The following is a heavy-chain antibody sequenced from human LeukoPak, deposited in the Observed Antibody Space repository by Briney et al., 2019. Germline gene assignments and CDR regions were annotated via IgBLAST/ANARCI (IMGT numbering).Heavy chain of an antibody. CDR2: IYYDGST. Sequence: SETLSLTCTVSGGSISSFTYYWGWVRQPPGKGLEWIGSIYYDGSTYYNPSLKSRVTISADKSKNQFSLKLSSVTAADTAVYYCARAYSGDSLDYWGQGTLVSVSS. V-gene: IGHV4-39*07. J-gene: IGHJ4*02. D-gene: IGHD5-18*01. CDR1: GGSISSFTYY. CDR3: ARAYSGDSLDY.